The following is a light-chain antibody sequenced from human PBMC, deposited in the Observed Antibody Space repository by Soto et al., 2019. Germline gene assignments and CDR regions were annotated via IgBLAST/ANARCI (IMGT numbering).Light chain of an antibody. CDR1: QSISSK. CDR2: GAS. CDR3: QQYNNWPPIT. J-gene: IGKJ5*01. V-gene: IGKV3-15*01. Sequence: EIVMTQSPATLSVSPGERATLSCRASQSISSKLAWYQQKPGQAPRLLIYGASTRATGIPARFSGSGSGTEFTLTSSSLQSEDFEVYYCQQYNNWPPITFGQGTRLESK.